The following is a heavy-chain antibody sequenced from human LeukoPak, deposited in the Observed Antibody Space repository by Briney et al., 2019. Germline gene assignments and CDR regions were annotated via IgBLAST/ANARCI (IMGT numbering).Heavy chain of an antibody. J-gene: IGHJ6*03. CDR1: GGSISSYY. CDR2: IYYSGST. CDR3: ARLKGVGCSSTSCYRDYYYYYMDV. Sequence: SEALSLTCTVSGGSISSYYWSWIRQPPGKGLEWIGYIYYSGSTNYNPSLKSRVTISEDTSKNQFSLKLSSVTAADTAVYYCARLKGVGCSSTSCYRDYYYYYMDVWGKGTTVTVSS. V-gene: IGHV4-59*01. D-gene: IGHD2-2*02.